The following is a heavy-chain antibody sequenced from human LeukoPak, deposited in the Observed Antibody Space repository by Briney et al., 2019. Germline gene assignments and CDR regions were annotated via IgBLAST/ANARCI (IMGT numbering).Heavy chain of an antibody. CDR2: ISAYNGNT. J-gene: IGHJ5*02. CDR3: ARVHVLRFLEWLSSRFDP. V-gene: IGHV1-18*01. CDR1: GYTFTSYG. D-gene: IGHD3-3*01. Sequence: ASVKVSCKASGYTFTSYGISWVRQAPGQGLEWMGWISAYNGNTNYAQKLQGRVTVTTDTSTSTAYMELRSLRSDDTAVYYCARVHVLRFLEWLSSRFDPWGQGTLVTVSS.